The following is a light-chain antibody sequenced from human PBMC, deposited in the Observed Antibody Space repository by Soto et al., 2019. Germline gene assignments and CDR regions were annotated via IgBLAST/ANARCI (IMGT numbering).Light chain of an antibody. J-gene: IGLJ1*01. CDR2: EVS. Sequence: QSVLTQPASVSGSPGQSITISCTGTSSDVGGYNYVSWYQQHPGKVPKLMIFEVSNRPSGVSNRLSGSKSGNTASLTISGLQAEDEADYYCSSYTTSRTLVFGPGTKVPS. CDR3: SSYTTSRTLV. V-gene: IGLV2-14*01. CDR1: SSDVGGYNY.